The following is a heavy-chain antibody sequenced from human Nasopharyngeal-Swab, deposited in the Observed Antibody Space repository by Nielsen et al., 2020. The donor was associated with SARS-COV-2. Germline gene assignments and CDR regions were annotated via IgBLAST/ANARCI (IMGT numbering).Heavy chain of an antibody. V-gene: IGHV4-34*01. CDR2: INHSGST. CDR3: ARGRYYDILTGYYYFGY. CDR1: GGSFSGYY. D-gene: IGHD3-9*01. J-gene: IGHJ4*02. Sequence: GSLRLSCAVYGGSFSGYYWSWIRQPPGKGLEWIGEINHSGSTNYNPSLKSRVTISVDTSKNQFSLKLSSVTAADTAVYYCARGRYYDILTGYYYFGYWGQGTLVTVSS.